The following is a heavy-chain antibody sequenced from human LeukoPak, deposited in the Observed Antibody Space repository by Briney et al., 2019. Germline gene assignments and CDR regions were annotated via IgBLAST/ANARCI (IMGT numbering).Heavy chain of an antibody. D-gene: IGHD6-13*01. CDR1: GGSISSRSYY. J-gene: IGHJ4*02. CDR3: ARLIAAQGPPRRTYYFDY. Sequence: PSETLSLTCTVSGGSISSRSYYWGWIRQPPGKGLEWIGSINYSGSTYYNPSLKSRVTISVDTSKNQFSLKLSSVTAADTAVYYCARLIAAQGPPRRTYYFDYWGQGTLVTVSS. V-gene: IGHV4-39*07. CDR2: INYSGST.